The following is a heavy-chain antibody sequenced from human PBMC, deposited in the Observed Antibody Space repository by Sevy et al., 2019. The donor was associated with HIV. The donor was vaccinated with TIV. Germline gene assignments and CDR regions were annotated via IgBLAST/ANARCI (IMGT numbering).Heavy chain of an antibody. J-gene: IGHJ4*02. Sequence: GGSLRLSCAASGFPFSNYAMTWLRQAPGKGLEWVSITSKDGVSTYYADSVKGRFIISRDNSKNTLYLQMSSLRAEDTAIYYGATLFLEGCWGYWGQGTLVTVSS. CDR2: TSKDGVST. V-gene: IGHV3-23*01. D-gene: IGHD3-3*01. CDR1: GFPFSNYA. CDR3: ATLFLEGCWGY.